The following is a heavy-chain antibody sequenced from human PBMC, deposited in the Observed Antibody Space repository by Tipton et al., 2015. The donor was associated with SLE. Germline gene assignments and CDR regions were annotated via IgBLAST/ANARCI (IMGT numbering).Heavy chain of an antibody. Sequence: QLVQSRAEVKKPGSSAKVSCKASGGTFSSYTISWVRQAPGQGLEWMGGIIPIFNTATYAQKFQGRVTITADDSTSTAYMELRSLRSEDTAVYYCARSILNWYDPWGQGTLVSVSS. CDR1: GGTFSSYT. CDR3: ARSILNWYDP. D-gene: IGHD6-6*01. CDR2: IIPIFNTA. J-gene: IGHJ5*02. V-gene: IGHV1-69*01.